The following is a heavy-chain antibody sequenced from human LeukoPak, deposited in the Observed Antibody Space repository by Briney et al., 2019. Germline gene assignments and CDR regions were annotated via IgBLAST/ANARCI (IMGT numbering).Heavy chain of an antibody. CDR3: ARHYGSGSYYYYYGMDV. D-gene: IGHD3-10*01. V-gene: IGHV4-34*01. CDR1: GGSFSGYY. Sequence: SETLSLTCAVYGGSFSGYYWSWIRQPPGKGLEWIGEINHSGSTNYNPSLKSRVTISVDTSKNQFSLKLSSVTAADTAVYYCARHYGSGSYYYYYGMDVWGKGTTVTVSS. J-gene: IGHJ6*04. CDR2: INHSGST.